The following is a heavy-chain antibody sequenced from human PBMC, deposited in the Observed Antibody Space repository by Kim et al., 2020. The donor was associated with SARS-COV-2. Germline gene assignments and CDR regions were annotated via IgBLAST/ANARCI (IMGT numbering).Heavy chain of an antibody. J-gene: IGHJ4*02. Sequence: GGSLRLSCAASGFTFSTSAMSWVRQAPGKGLEWVSAISGSGYTYYADSVKGRFTISRDDSKNTLFLQVNSLRAEDTAVYYCAKAGGSFYHRFDYWGQGTLVTVSS. V-gene: IGHV3-23*01. CDR3: AKAGGSFYHRFDY. D-gene: IGHD1-26*01. CDR2: ISGSGYT. CDR1: GFTFSTSA.